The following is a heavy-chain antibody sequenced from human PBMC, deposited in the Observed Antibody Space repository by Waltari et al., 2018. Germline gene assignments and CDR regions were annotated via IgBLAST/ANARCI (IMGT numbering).Heavy chain of an antibody. J-gene: IGHJ4*02. Sequence: QVQLVQSGTEVKQPGASVRVSCQAPGYTFSDYHLHWVRETPVQGFGWKVWINPKNGDTSYAQNCLGRVTMTMDTSINTAYMDLSGLRSDDAAGFYCARDPGPIVGAPDFWGQGTLVTVSS. V-gene: IGHV1-2*02. CDR3: ARDPGPIVGAPDF. CDR1: GYTFSDYH. CDR2: INPKNGDT. D-gene: IGHD1-26*01.